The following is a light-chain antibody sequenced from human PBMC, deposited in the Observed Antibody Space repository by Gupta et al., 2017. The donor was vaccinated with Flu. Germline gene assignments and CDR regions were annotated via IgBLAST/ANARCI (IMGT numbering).Light chain of an antibody. CDR1: DIRSKN. CDR3: QVWDSYTEV. J-gene: IGLJ3*02. CDR2: GDN. V-gene: IGLV3-9*01. Sequence: SYDLTQPLSVSVALRQTAKITCGGNDIRSKNVHWYQQKPGQAPMVVIYGDNNRPSGIPERFSGYNSGNTANLTISRAQAGDEDDYYCQVWDSYTEVFGGGTKLTVL.